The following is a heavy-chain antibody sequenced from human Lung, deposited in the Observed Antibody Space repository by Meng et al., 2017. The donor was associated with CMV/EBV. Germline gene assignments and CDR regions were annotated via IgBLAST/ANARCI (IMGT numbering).Heavy chain of an antibody. D-gene: IGHD3-10*01. J-gene: IGHJ1*01. CDR1: GDSRPKHLC. V-gene: IGHV4-4*02. CDR2: HPHRGRS. CDR3: LRRSGGSV. Sequence: QGRESSQALVNTAESLPLTCAVSGDSRPKHLCWGPVRQPPEKGLEWIGEHPHRGRSAYNPYLKSRVSMSIDKSKNQFSLKLTSVTAADTAVYHCLRRSGGSVWGQGTLVTVSS.